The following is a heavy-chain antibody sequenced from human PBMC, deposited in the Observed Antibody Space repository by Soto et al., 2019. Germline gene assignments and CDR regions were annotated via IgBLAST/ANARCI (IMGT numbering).Heavy chain of an antibody. V-gene: IGHV1-69*02. D-gene: IGHD4-17*01. J-gene: IGHJ4*02. CDR1: GGTFSSYT. CDR3: ARERMTKVKPYYFGY. Sequence: QVQLVQSGAEVKKPGSSVKVSCKASGGTFSSYTISWVRQAPGQGLEWMGRIIPSHGIANYAQKFQGRDTITADKSTSTAYMELSSLRADDTAVYYCARERMTKVKPYYFGYSGQGTLVTVSS. CDR2: IIPSHGIA.